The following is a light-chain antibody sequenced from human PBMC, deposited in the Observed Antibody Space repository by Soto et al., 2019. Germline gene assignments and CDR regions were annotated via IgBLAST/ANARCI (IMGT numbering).Light chain of an antibody. CDR1: QNIYSY. CDR2: DAS. CDR3: QQRRSWPPLT. Sequence: EIVLTQSPGALSLSPGERATLSCRASQNIYSYLAWYQQKPGQAPRLLIYDASNRATGIPARFSGSGSGTDFTLTISSLEPEDFAVYYCQQRRSWPPLTFGGGTKVEIK. V-gene: IGKV3-11*01. J-gene: IGKJ4*01.